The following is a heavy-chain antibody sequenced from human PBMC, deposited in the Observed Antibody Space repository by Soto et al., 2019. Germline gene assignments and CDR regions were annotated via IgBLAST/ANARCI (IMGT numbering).Heavy chain of an antibody. CDR2: IWYDGGNK. J-gene: IGHJ4*02. V-gene: IGHV3-33*01. CDR3: ARDGQWLPRDGLRSSHYFDY. D-gene: IGHD6-19*01. Sequence: QVQLVESGGGVVQPGRSLRLSCAASGFNFSSYVMHWVRQAPGKGLEWVAVIWYDGGNKYYADSVKGRFTISRDNSKNTLYLQMNSLRAEDTAVYYCARDGQWLPRDGLRSSHYFDYWGQGTLVTVSS. CDR1: GFNFSSYV.